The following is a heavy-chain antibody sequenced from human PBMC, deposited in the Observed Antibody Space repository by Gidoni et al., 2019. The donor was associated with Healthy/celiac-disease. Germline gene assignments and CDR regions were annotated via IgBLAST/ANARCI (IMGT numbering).Heavy chain of an antibody. V-gene: IGHV4-59*01. CDR1: GGSISSYY. CDR2: IYYSGST. D-gene: IGHD3-9*01. Sequence: QVQLQESGPGLLKPSETLSLTCTVSGGSISSYYWSWIRQPPGKGLEWIGYIYYSGSTNYNPSLKSRVTISVDTSKNQFSLKLSSVTAADTAVYYCARLGRYFDSRRGELYYYGMDVWGQGTTVTVSS. J-gene: IGHJ6*02. CDR3: ARLGRYFDSRRGELYYYGMDV.